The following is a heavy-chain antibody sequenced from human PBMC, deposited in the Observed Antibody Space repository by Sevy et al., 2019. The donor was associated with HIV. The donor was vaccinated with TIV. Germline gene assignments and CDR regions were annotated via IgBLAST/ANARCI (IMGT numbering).Heavy chain of an antibody. J-gene: IGHJ4*02. Sequence: GGSLRLSCAASGFTFSSYAMSWVRQAPGKGLEWVSAISGSGGSTYYADSVKGRFTISRDNSKNTLYLQMNSLRAEDTAVYDCAKDTPSGDFWSGRLRALDYWGQGTLVTVSS. V-gene: IGHV3-23*01. CDR2: ISGSGGST. CDR1: GFTFSSYA. D-gene: IGHD3-3*01. CDR3: AKDTPSGDFWSGRLRALDY.